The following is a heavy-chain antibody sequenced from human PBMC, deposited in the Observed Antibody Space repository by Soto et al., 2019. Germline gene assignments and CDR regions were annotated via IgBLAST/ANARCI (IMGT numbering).Heavy chain of an antibody. V-gene: IGHV4-39*01. Sequence: SETLSLTCTVSGGSISSSSYYWGWIRQPPGKGLEWIGSIYYSGITYYNPSLKNRVSISVDTSKNQFSLTVSSVTAADTAVYYCARQKEYCSSAVCYRDFDFWGQGALVTVSS. CDR3: ARQKEYCSSAVCYRDFDF. D-gene: IGHD2-2*01. CDR2: IYYSGIT. J-gene: IGHJ4*02. CDR1: GGSISSSSYY.